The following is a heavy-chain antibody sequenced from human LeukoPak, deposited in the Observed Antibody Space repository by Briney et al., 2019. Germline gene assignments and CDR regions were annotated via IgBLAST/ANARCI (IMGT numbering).Heavy chain of an antibody. CDR2: INPNSGGT. D-gene: IGHD2-2*02. CDR3: ARGPSCYTRGYYYYYYMDV. CDR1: GYTFTGYY. J-gene: IGHJ6*03. Sequence: ASVKVSCKASGYTFTGYYMHWVRQAPGQGLEWMGWINPNSGGTNYAQKFQGRVTVTRDTSISTAYMELSRLRSDDTAVYYCARGPSCYTRGYYYYYYMDVWGKGTTVTVSS. V-gene: IGHV1-2*02.